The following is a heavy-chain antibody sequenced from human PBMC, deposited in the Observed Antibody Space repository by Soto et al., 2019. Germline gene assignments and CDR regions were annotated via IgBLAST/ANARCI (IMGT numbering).Heavy chain of an antibody. J-gene: IGHJ4*02. V-gene: IGHV2-5*02. D-gene: IGHD3-3*01. CDR3: ARDFCDRYHYCYFDY. Sequence: QITLKESGPALVKPTQTLTLTCTFSGFSLSTSGVGVGWIRQPPGKALEWLAPIYWDDDKRYSPSLKSRLTTTKDTSKNHVVLTMTTTDPLDTATYYCARDFCDRYHYCYFDYWGQGTLVTVSS. CDR2: IYWDDDK. CDR1: GFSLSTSGVG.